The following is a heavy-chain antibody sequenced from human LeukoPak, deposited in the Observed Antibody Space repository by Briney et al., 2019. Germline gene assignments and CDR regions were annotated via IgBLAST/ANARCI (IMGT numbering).Heavy chain of an antibody. CDR3: ARSRQSGQLVSRFDY. CDR2: INPNSGGT. J-gene: IGHJ4*02. CDR1: GYTFTGYY. Sequence: ASVKVSCKASGYTFTGYYMHWVRQAPGQGLEWMGRINPNSGGTSYAQKFQGRVTMTRDTSISTAYIELSRLRSDDTAVYYCARSRQSGQLVSRFDYWGQGTLVTVSS. D-gene: IGHD6-6*01. V-gene: IGHV1-2*06.